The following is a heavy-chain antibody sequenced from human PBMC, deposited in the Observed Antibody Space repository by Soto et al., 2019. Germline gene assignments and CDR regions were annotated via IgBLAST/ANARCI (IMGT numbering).Heavy chain of an antibody. D-gene: IGHD3-3*01. CDR2: INHSGGT. CDR3: ATAHYDFWSGFSQKYYFDY. J-gene: IGHJ4*02. V-gene: IGHV4-34*01. CDR1: GGYFSGHY. Sequence: SQTLSLTYAFYGGYFSGHYGNLIRQSPGKGLEWIGDINHSGGTNYNPSLKSRVTISLDTSKNQFSLRLSSVTAADTAVYYCATAHYDFWSGFSQKYYFDYWGQGTQVTVSS.